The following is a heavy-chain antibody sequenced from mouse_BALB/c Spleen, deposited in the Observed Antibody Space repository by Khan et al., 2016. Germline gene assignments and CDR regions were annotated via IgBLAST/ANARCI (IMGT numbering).Heavy chain of an antibody. CDR1: GFTFSSYW. CDR2: IRLKSDNYAT. Sequence: EVPLQESGGGLVQPGGSMKLSCVASGFTFSSYWMSWVRQSPEKGLEWVAEIRLKSDNYATHYAESVKGKFTISRDDSKSRLYLQMNSLRAEDTGIYYCTTVVPDYWGQGTTLTVSS. V-gene: IGHV6-6*02. J-gene: IGHJ2*01. CDR3: TTVVPDY. D-gene: IGHD1-1*01.